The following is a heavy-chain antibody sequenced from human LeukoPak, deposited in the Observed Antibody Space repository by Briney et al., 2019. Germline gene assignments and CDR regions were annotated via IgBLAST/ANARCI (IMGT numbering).Heavy chain of an antibody. Sequence: PGGSLRLSCAASGFTFSSYSMNWVRQAPGKGLEWVSYISSSSSTIYYADSVKGRFAISRDNAKNSLYLQMNSLKTEDTAVYYCTTDPIAKPEWELPSDAFDIWGQGTMVTVSS. V-gene: IGHV3-48*04. D-gene: IGHD1-26*01. CDR1: GFTFSSYS. CDR2: ISSSSSTI. J-gene: IGHJ3*02. CDR3: TTDPIAKPEWELPSDAFDI.